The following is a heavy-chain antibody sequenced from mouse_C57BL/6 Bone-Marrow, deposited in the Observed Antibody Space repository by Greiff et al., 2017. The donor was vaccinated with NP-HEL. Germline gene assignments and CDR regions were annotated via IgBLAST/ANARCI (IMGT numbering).Heavy chain of an antibody. Sequence: QVQLKQSGPGLVQPSQSLSITCTVSGFSLTSYGVHWVRQSPGKGLEWLGVIWRGGSTDYNAAFMSRLSITKDNSKSQVFFKMNSLQADDTAIYYCAKKGITTVVATDYAMDYWGQGTSVTVSS. D-gene: IGHD1-1*01. CDR1: GFSLTSYG. J-gene: IGHJ4*01. V-gene: IGHV2-5*01. CDR2: IWRGGST. CDR3: AKKGITTVVATDYAMDY.